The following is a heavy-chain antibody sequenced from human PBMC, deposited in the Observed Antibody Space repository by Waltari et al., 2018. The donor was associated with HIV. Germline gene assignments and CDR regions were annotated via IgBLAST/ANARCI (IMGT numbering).Heavy chain of an antibody. Sequence: QVQVVQSGAEVGKPGASVKVSCRTSGFTFTSSDINRVRQATGQGLEWMGWMNPKSGNTGYAQKFQGRVTMTSDISTNTAYMELSSLTSDDTAVYYCAKGPSWDGSYYYFDSWGQGTLVTVSS. CDR1: GFTFTSSD. D-gene: IGHD1-26*01. V-gene: IGHV1-8*01. CDR2: MNPKSGNT. CDR3: AKGPSWDGSYYYFDS. J-gene: IGHJ4*02.